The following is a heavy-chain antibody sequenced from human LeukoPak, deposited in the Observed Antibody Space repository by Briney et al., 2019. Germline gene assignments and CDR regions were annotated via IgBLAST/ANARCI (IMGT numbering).Heavy chain of an antibody. J-gene: IGHJ6*03. CDR2: INTNTGSP. CDR3: ARRIAAADYYYYYMDV. D-gene: IGHD6-13*01. Sequence: ASVKVSCKASGYTFTSYAMNWVRQAPGQGLEWMGWINTNTGSPTYAQGFTGRFVFSLDTSVSTSYLQISSLKAEDTAVYYCARRIAAADYYYYYMDVWGKGTTVTVSS. CDR1: GYTFTSYA. V-gene: IGHV7-4-1*02.